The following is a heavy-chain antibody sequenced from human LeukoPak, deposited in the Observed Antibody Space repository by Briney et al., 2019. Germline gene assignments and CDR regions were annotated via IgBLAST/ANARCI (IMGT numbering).Heavy chain of an antibody. CDR2: NYYSGNT. V-gene: IGHV4-59*01. J-gene: IGHJ4*02. CDR3: ARDGQDDPIDY. Sequence: PSETLSLTCTVSGGSISSYYWNWLRQPPGKRLEWIGYNYYSGNTNYNSTLKSRVIISVDTSKNPFSLKLRSVTAADTAVYYCARDGQDDPIDYWGQGTLVTVSS. CDR1: GGSISSYY. D-gene: IGHD2-15*01.